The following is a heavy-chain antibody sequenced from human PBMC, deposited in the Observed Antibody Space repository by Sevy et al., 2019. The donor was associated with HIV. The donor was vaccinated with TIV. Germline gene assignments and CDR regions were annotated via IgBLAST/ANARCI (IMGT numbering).Heavy chain of an antibody. CDR3: ARDDGNYYFHY. Sequence: GGSLRLSCAASGFTFSKYWMGWVRQAPGKGLEWVANIKQDAGQKYYVDSVKGRFTISRDNAKNSLYLQMNSLRADDMAVYFCARDDGNYYFHYWGQGTLVTVSS. D-gene: IGHD1-7*01. CDR2: IKQDAGQK. CDR1: GFTFSKYW. V-gene: IGHV3-7*01. J-gene: IGHJ4*02.